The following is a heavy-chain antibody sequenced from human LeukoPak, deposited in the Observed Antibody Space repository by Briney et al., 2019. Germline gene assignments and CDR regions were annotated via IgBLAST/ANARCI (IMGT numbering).Heavy chain of an antibody. V-gene: IGHV3-64*01. Sequence: GGSLRLSCAASGFTFSIYTMTWVRQAPGKGLEYVSTISSNRGITYYANSVEGRFTISRDDYKNTLYLQMASLRAEDMAVYYCVRDRGGSGYYYFDLWGQGTLVTVSS. CDR1: GFTFSIYT. CDR3: VRDRGGSGYYYFDL. CDR2: ISSNRGIT. J-gene: IGHJ4*02. D-gene: IGHD5-12*01.